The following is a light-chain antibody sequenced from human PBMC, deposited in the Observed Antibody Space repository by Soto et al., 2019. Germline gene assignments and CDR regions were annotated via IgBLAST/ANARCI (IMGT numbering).Light chain of an antibody. V-gene: IGKV3-15*01. CDR2: GAS. J-gene: IGKJ2*01. CDR3: QQYNNWPPLT. Sequence: EIVMTQSPATLSVSPGERATLSCRASQSVSSNLAWYQQKPGQAPRLLIYGASTRATGIPARFSGSGSGTEFTLTNRSLQSEDFAVYYCQQYNNWPPLTFGQGTKLEIK. CDR1: QSVSSN.